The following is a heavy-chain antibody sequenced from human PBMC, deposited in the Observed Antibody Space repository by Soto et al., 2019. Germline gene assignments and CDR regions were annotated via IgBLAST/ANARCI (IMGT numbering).Heavy chain of an antibody. CDR1: YGSISSGGYY. D-gene: IGHD2-15*01. CDR2: IYYSGST. Sequence: ASETLSLTCTFSYGSISSGGYYLSGIRQHPGKGLEWIGYIYYSGSTYYNPSLKSRVTISVDTSKNQFSLKLSSVTAADTAVYYCARASAANNWFDPWGQGTLVTVSS. V-gene: IGHV4-31*03. CDR3: ARASAANNWFDP. J-gene: IGHJ5*02.